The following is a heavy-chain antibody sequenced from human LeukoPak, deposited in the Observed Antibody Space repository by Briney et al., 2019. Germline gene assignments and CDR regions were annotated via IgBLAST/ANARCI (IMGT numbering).Heavy chain of an antibody. CDR2: INSDGSST. CDR1: GFTFSSYW. CDR3: ARGARGSGTASDY. V-gene: IGHV3-74*01. D-gene: IGHD3-10*01. J-gene: IGHJ4*02. Sequence: GGSLRLSCAASGFTFSSYWMHWVRQAPGKGLVWVSRINSDGSSTNYADSVKGQFTISRDNAKNTLHLQMNSLRAEDTAVYYCARGARGSGTASDYWGQGTLVTVSS.